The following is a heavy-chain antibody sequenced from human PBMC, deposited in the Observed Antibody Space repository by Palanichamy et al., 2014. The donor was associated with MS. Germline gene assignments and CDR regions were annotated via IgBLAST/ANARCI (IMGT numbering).Heavy chain of an antibody. Sequence: QVQLVQSGAEVKKPGGLSEGLLLRLLVTPFTTYGISWVRQAPGQGLEWMGWISVYNGNTNYAQKLQGRVTMTTDTSTSTAYMELRSLRSDDTAVYYCARDSIAVRPGWFDPWGQGTLVTVSS. J-gene: IGHJ5*02. CDR1: VTPFTTYG. V-gene: IGHV1-18*01. D-gene: IGHD6-6*01. CDR3: ARDSIAVRPGWFDP. CDR2: ISVYNGNT.